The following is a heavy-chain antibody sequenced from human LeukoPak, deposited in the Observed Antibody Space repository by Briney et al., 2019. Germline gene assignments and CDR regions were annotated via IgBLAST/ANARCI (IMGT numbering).Heavy chain of an antibody. J-gene: IGHJ4*02. CDR1: VGSISSGSYY. CDR2: IYTSGST. CDR3: AREDYDSRTPRGY. Sequence: SDTLSLTRTVSVGSISSGSYYWSWIRQPAGKGLEWVGRIYTSGSTNYNPSLKSRVTISVDTSKNQFSLKLSSVTAADTAVYYCAREDYDSRTPRGYWGQGTLVTVSS. D-gene: IGHD3-22*01. V-gene: IGHV4-61*02.